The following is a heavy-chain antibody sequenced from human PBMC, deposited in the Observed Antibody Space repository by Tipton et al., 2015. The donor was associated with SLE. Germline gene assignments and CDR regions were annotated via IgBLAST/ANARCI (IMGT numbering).Heavy chain of an antibody. CDR2: INLNSGAT. D-gene: IGHD5-24*01. Sequence: QVQLVQSGADVKKPGASVKVSCKASGYTFIGYYMHWVRQAPGQGLEWMGRINLNSGATEYAQKFQGRVTMTTDTSTSTAYMELRSLRSDDTAVYYCARAEMTTIFDNWGQGILVTVSS. J-gene: IGHJ4*02. CDR3: ARAEMTTIFDN. V-gene: IGHV1-2*06. CDR1: GYTFIGYY.